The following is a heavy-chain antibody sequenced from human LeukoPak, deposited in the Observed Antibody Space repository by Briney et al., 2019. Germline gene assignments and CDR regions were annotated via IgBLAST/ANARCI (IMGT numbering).Heavy chain of an antibody. D-gene: IGHD1-1*01. Sequence: RASETLSLTCTVSGGSISSYYWSWIRQPPGKGLEWIGYISYSGSTNVNPSLKSRVTISVDTSKNQFSLKLSSVTAADTAVYYCAREGTAGTNLNWFDPWGQGTLVTVSS. CDR1: GGSISSYY. CDR3: AREGTAGTNLNWFDP. CDR2: ISYSGST. J-gene: IGHJ5*02. V-gene: IGHV4-59*01.